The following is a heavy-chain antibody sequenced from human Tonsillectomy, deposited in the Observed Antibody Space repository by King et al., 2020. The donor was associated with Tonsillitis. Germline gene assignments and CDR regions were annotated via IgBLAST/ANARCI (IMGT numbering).Heavy chain of an antibody. J-gene: IGHJ4*02. Sequence: DVQLVESGGGLVKPGGSLRLSCAASGFTFSKAWMHWVRQAPGKGLEWVGHIKSKTEGGATHYAAPVKGRFTISRDDSKNTLYLQMNSLKTEDTAVYYCATVWQWLAQHFDYWGQGTLVTVSS. D-gene: IGHD6-19*01. CDR2: IKSKTEGGAT. V-gene: IGHV3-15*07. CDR1: GFTFSKAW. CDR3: ATVWQWLAQHFDY.